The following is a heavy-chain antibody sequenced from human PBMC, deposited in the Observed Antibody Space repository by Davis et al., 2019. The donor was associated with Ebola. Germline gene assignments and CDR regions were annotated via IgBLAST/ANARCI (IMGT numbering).Heavy chain of an antibody. V-gene: IGHV5-51*01. CDR1: GYSFTSYW. CDR2: IYPGDSDT. J-gene: IGHJ4*02. CDR3: ARCNGFWSGYYTFDY. Sequence: GESLKISCKGSGYSFTSYWISWVRQMPGKGLEWMGIIYPGDSDTRYSPSFQGQVTISADKSISTAYLQWSSLKASDTAMYYCARCNGFWSGYYTFDYWGQGTLVTVSS. D-gene: IGHD3-3*01.